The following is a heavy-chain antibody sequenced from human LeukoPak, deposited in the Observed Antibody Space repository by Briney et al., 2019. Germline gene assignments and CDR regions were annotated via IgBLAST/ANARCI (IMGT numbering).Heavy chain of an antibody. J-gene: IGHJ4*02. Sequence: SETLSLTCAVYGGSLSGYYWSWIRQPPGKGLEWIGEINHSGSTNHNPSLKSRVTISVDTSKNQFSLKLSSVTAADTAVYYCARGPIPRYSGSYYYWGQGTLVTVSS. V-gene: IGHV4-34*01. CDR2: INHSGST. CDR3: ARGPIPRYSGSYYY. D-gene: IGHD1-26*01. CDR1: GGSLSGYY.